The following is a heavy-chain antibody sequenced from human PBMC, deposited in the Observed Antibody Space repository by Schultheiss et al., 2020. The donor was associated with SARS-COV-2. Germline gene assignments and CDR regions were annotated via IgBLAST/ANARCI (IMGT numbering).Heavy chain of an antibody. CDR3: ARDYQLLSYFDY. D-gene: IGHD2-2*01. V-gene: IGHV1-18*01. Sequence: ASVKVSCKASGYTFTSYGISWVRQAPGQGLEWMGWISAYNGNTNYAQKLQGRVTMTTDTSTSTAYMELSSLRSEDTAVYYCARDYQLLSYFDYWGQGTLVTVSS. J-gene: IGHJ4*02. CDR2: ISAYNGNT. CDR1: GYTFTSYG.